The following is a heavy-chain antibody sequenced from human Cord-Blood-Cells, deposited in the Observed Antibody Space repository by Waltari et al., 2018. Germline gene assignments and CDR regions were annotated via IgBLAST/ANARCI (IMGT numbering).Heavy chain of an antibody. Sequence: EVQLVESGGGLIKPGGSLRLSCSPPVFTVRSHYTSCHRQDPGKGVERISCINSGGSTYRGVSVKCRSTISRDKSKRTLYLQMNSLRAEDTAVYYCATGGAGTTGDDYWGQGTLVTVSS. CDR2: INSGGST. CDR3: ATGGAGTTGDDY. V-gene: IGHV3-53*01. CDR1: VFTVRSHY. D-gene: IGHD1-1*01. J-gene: IGHJ4*02.